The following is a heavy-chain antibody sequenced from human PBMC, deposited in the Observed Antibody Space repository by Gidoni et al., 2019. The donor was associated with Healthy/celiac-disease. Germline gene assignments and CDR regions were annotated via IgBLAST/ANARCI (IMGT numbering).Heavy chain of an antibody. CDR1: GGSFSGYY. J-gene: IGHJ5*02. Sequence: QVQLQQWGAGLLKPSETLSLTCAVYGGSFSGYYWSWIRQPPGKGLEWIGEINHSGSTNYNPSLKSRVTISVDTTKNQFSLKLSSVTAADTAVYYCAREASSWSSGWIREKINWFDPWGQGTLVTVSS. CDR2: INHSGST. V-gene: IGHV4-34*01. D-gene: IGHD6-19*01. CDR3: AREASSWSSGWIREKINWFDP.